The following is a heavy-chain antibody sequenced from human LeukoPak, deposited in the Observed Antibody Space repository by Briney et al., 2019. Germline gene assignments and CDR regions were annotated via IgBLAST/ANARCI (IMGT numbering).Heavy chain of an antibody. CDR1: GGTFSSYA. V-gene: IGHV1-69*13. Sequence: ASVKVSCKASGGTFSSYAISWVRQAPGQGLEWMGGIIPIFGTANYAQKFQGRVTITADESTSTDYMELSSLRSEDTAVYYCARAPYSSGWYGGWFDPWGQGTLVTVSS. D-gene: IGHD6-19*01. CDR3: ARAPYSSGWYGGWFDP. CDR2: IIPIFGTA. J-gene: IGHJ5*02.